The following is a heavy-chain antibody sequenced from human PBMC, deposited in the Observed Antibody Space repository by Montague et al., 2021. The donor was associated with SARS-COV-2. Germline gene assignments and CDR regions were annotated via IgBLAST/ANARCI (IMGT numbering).Heavy chain of an antibody. Sequence: TLSLTCTVSGGSISSGSSNWNWIRQPAGKGLEWIGRIDTSGSTNYXPSLKSRVTISVDTSKNQFSLKLSSVTAADTAVYYCARESLHLTGYYNDYFDYWGQGTLVTVSS. J-gene: IGHJ4*02. D-gene: IGHD3-9*01. CDR2: IDTSGST. CDR3: ARESLHLTGYYNDYFDY. V-gene: IGHV4-61*02. CDR1: GGSISSGSSN.